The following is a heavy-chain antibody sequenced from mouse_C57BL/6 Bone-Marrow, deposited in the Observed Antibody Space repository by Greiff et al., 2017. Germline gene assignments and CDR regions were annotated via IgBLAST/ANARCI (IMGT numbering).Heavy chain of an antibody. J-gene: IGHJ3*01. Sequence: EVQLQQSGPELVKPGASVKIPCKASGYTFTDYNMDWVKQSHGKSLEWIGDINPNTGGTIYNQKFKGKATLTVDKSSSTAYMELRSLTSEYTAVYYCARAEVAWFAYWGQGTLVTVSA. CDR3: ARAEVAWFAY. CDR1: GYTFTDYN. CDR2: INPNTGGT. V-gene: IGHV1-18*01.